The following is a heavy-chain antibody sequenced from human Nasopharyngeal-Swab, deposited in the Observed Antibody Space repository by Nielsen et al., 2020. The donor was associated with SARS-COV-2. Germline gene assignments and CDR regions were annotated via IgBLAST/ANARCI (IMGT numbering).Heavy chain of an antibody. CDR3: ATDYYGSGSYYNLYYYYGMDV. CDR2: ISSSSSTI. D-gene: IGHD3-10*01. CDR1: GFTFSSYS. J-gene: IGHJ6*02. Sequence: GESLKISCAASGFTFSSYSMNWVRQAPGKGLEWVPYISSSSSTIYYADSVKGRFTISRDNAKNSLYLQMNSLRDEDTAVYYCATDYYGSGSYYNLYYYYGMDVWGQGTTVTVSS. V-gene: IGHV3-48*02.